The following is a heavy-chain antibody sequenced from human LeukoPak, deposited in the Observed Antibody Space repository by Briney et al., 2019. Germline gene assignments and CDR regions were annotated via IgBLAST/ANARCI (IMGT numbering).Heavy chain of an antibody. CDR3: ARRNYYDSSGYYGL. D-gene: IGHD3-22*01. CDR1: GGSITSSSYY. Sequence: PSETLSLTCTVSGGSITSSSYYWGWIRQPPGKGLEWIGSIYYSGSTYYNPSLKSRVTMSVDASKNQFSLKLSSVTAADTAVYYCARRNYYDSSGYYGLWGQGTLVTASS. V-gene: IGHV4-39*01. CDR2: IYYSGST. J-gene: IGHJ4*02.